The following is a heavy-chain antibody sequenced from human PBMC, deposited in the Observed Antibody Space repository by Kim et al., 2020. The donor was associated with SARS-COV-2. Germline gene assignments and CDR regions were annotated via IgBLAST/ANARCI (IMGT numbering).Heavy chain of an antibody. CDR3: AREANTAVGMDV. V-gene: IGHV3-7*01. D-gene: IGHD2-21*02. Sequence: YYVDSVKGRFTISRDNAKNSLYLQMNSLRAEDTAVYYCAREANTAVGMDVWGQGTTVTVSS. J-gene: IGHJ6*02.